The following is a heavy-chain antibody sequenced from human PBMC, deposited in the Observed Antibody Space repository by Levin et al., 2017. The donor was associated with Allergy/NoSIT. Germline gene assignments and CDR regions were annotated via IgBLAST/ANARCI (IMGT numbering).Heavy chain of an antibody. Sequence: SVKVSCKASGGSFSTSGITWVRQAPGQGLEWMGGIIPKFGTSNYAQRFQGRVTITADESTNTVYMELSSLRFEDTAVYYCARGKTEYGIGFSYYMDLWGTGTAVTVSS. V-gene: IGHV1-69*13. CDR3: ARGKTEYGIGFSYYMDL. CDR1: GGSFSTSG. D-gene: IGHD4-17*01. J-gene: IGHJ6*03. CDR2: IIPKFGTS.